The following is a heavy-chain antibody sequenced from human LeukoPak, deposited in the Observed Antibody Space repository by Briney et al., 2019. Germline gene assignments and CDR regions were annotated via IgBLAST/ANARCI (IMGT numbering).Heavy chain of an antibody. CDR1: GYNFATYW. CDR3: ATYFAGAETFDI. J-gene: IGHJ3*02. Sequence: GESLKISCKTSGYNFATYWIGWVRQKPGKGLEWMGLIFPGDSDTKYSPSFQGQVTISADKSISTAYLQWSSLKASDTAMYYCATYFAGAETFDIWGQGTMVTVSS. D-gene: IGHD3-16*01. CDR2: IFPGDSDT. V-gene: IGHV5-51*01.